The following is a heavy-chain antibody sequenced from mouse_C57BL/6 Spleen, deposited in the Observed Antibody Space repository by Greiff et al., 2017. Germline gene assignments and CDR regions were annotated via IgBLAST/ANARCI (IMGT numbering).Heavy chain of an antibody. Sequence: QVQLKQPGAELVRPGTSVKLSCKASGYTFTSYWMHWVKQRPGQGLEWIGVIDPSDSYTNYNQKFKGKATLTVDTSSSTAYMQLSSLTSEDSAVYYCARRNYGYDVPWDYWGQGTTLTVSS. J-gene: IGHJ2*01. CDR1: GYTFTSYW. D-gene: IGHD2-2*01. CDR3: ARRNYGYDVPWDY. V-gene: IGHV1-59*01. CDR2: IDPSDSYT.